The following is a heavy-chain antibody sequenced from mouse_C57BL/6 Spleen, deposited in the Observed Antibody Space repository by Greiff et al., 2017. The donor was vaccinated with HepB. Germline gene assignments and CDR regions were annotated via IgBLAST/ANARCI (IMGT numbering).Heavy chain of an antibody. CDR3: ARSIYPYWYFDV. D-gene: IGHD2-3*01. CDR1: GYTFTDYN. V-gene: IGHV1-18*01. CDR2: INPNNGGT. Sequence: EVQLQQSGPELVKPGASVKIPCKASGYTFTDYNMDWVKQSHGKSLEWIGDINPNNGGTIYNQKFKGKATLTVDKSSSTAYMELRSLTSEDTAVYYCARSIYPYWYFDVWGTGTTVTVSS. J-gene: IGHJ1*03.